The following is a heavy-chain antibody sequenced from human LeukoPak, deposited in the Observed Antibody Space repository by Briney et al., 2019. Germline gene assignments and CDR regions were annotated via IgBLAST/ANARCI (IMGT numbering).Heavy chain of an antibody. CDR2: IFRRGRT. D-gene: IGHD5-18*01. J-gene: IGHJ5*02. CDR3: STSSSVDTALVGVHWFDP. CDR1: GDSMTSGYY. Sequence: PSETLSLTCGVSGDSMTSGYYWAWLRQPPGKGLEWIGRIFRRGRTHRNPSLRSRVTISLNTSKNHTSLVLSSIPAPDRAVQYFSTSSSVDTALVGVHWFDPWGQGTLVTVSS. V-gene: IGHV4-38-2*01.